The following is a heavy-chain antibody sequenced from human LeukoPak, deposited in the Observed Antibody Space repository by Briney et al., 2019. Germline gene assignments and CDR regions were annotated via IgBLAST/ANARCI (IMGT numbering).Heavy chain of an antibody. CDR3: ARTVEDRSGYYLYNWFEP. Sequence: VASVKVSCKASGGTFSSYAISWVRQAPGQGLEWMGGIIPIFGTANYAQKFQGRVTITTDESTSTAYMELSSLRSEDTAVYYCARTVEDRSGYYLYNWFEPWGQGTLVSVSP. CDR2: IIPIFGTA. D-gene: IGHD3-22*01. CDR1: GGTFSSYA. V-gene: IGHV1-69*05. J-gene: IGHJ5*02.